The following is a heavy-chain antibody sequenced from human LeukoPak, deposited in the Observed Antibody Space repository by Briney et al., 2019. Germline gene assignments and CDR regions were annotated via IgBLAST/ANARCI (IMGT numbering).Heavy chain of an antibody. CDR2: IGTAGDT. V-gene: IGHV3-13*01. D-gene: IGHD1-26*01. CDR3: ARVYSGGSYDY. J-gene: IGHJ4*02. CDR1: GFTFSSYD. Sequence: GGSLRLSCAASGFTFSSYDMHWVRHATGKGLEWVSAIGTAGDTYYPGSVKGRFTISRENAKNSLYLQMNSLRAGDTAVYYCARVYSGGSYDYWGQGTLVTVSS.